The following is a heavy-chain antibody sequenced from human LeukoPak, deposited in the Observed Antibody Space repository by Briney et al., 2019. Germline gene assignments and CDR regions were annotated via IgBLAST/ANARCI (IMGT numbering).Heavy chain of an antibody. CDR3: AKDMHYYYYGMDV. J-gene: IGHJ6*02. Sequence: GGSLRLSCAASGFTFDDYAMHWVRQAPGKGLEWVSGISWNSGSIGYADSVKGRFIISRDNAKNSLYLQMNSLRAEDTALYYCAKDMHYYYYGMDVWGQGTTVTVSS. CDR1: GFTFDDYA. V-gene: IGHV3-9*01. CDR2: ISWNSGSI.